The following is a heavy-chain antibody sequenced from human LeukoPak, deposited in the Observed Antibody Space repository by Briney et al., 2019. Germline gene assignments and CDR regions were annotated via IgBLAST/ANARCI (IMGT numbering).Heavy chain of an antibody. V-gene: IGHV3-30*04. CDR1: GFTFSSYA. D-gene: IGHD3-10*01. CDR3: ARDKHGVRGVIIGYFDY. Sequence: GGSLRLSCAASGFTFSSYAMHWVRQAPGKGLEWVAVISYDGSNKYYADSVKGRFTISRDNSKNTLYLQMNSLRAEDTAVYYCARDKHGVRGVIIGYFDYWGQGTLVTVSS. J-gene: IGHJ4*02. CDR2: ISYDGSNK.